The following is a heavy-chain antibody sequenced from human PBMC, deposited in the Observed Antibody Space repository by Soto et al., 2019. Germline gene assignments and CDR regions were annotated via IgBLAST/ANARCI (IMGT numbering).Heavy chain of an antibody. CDR1: CASISSYF. Sequence: PSETLSLTCTVSCASISSYFWSWIRQPPGKGLEWIGYIYYSVKTNYNPSLKSRATISLDQSKNQFSLKLSSVTAADTAVYYCARTNIDISGYSAYYFDYWGQGTLVTVSS. D-gene: IGHD3-22*01. V-gene: IGHV4-59*01. CDR2: IYYSVKT. J-gene: IGHJ4*02. CDR3: ARTNIDISGYSAYYFDY.